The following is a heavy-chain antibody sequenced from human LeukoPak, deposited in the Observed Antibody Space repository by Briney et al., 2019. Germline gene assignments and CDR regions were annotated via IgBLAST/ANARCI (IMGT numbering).Heavy chain of an antibody. CDR1: GFTFSSYG. V-gene: IGHV3-30*18. D-gene: IGHD3-22*01. CDR2: ISYDGSNK. J-gene: IGHJ4*02. CDR3: AKDPRSYDSSGYYDH. Sequence: PGGSLRLSCAASGFTFSSYGMHWVRQAPGKGLEWVAVISYDGSNKYYADSVKGRFTISRDNSKNTLYLQMNSLRAEDTAVYYCAKDPRSYDSSGYYDHWGQGTLVTVSS.